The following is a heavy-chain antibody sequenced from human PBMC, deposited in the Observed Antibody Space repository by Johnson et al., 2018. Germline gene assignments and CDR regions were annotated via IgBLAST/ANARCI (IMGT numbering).Heavy chain of an antibody. Sequence: VQLGEAGGGLVQPGGSLRLWCSASGLTFSSYAMSWVRQAPGKGLAWVSAISSSGCSTYYADSVNGRITISRDNAKKPLYLQMKGLGAEDTAVYYCARDRVHDYYYFYMDVWGKGTTVTVSS. CDR1: GLTFSSYA. CDR3: ARDRVHDYYYFYMDV. J-gene: IGHJ6*03. D-gene: IGHD1-1*01. V-gene: IGHV3-23*04. CDR2: ISSSGCST.